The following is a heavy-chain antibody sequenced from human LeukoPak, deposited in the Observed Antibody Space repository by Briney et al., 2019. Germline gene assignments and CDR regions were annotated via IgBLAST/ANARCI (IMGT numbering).Heavy chain of an antibody. CDR2: IYSGGNT. Sequence: GGSLRLSCAASGFTVSSNPLSWVRQAPGKGLECVSVIYSGGNTYYADSVKGRFTISRDNSKNTLFLQMNSLRAEDTAVYYCARRGDGGRSFDYWGQGTLVTVSS. V-gene: IGHV3-53*01. J-gene: IGHJ4*02. CDR3: ARRGDGGRSFDY. CDR1: GFTVSSNP. D-gene: IGHD4-23*01.